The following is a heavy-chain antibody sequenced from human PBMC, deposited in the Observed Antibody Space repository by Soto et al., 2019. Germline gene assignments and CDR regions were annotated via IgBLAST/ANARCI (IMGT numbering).Heavy chain of an antibody. CDR2: IYYSGST. Sequence: ASETLSLTCTVSGGSISSGGYYWSWIRQHPGKGLEWIGYIYYSGSTYYNPSLKSRVTISVDTSKNQFSLKLSSVTAADTAVYYCARASELVAAGTNRAFDYWGQGTLVTVSS. CDR3: ARASELVAAGTNRAFDY. J-gene: IGHJ4*02. V-gene: IGHV4-31*03. CDR1: GGSISSGGYY. D-gene: IGHD6-13*01.